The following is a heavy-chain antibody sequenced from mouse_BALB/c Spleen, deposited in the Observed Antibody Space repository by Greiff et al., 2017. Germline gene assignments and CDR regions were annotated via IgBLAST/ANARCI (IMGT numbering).Heavy chain of an antibody. CDR3: ARDGGYDSLDY. CDR1: GFNIKDYY. V-gene: IGHV14-1*02. CDR2: IDPENGNT. D-gene: IGHD2-2*01. Sequence: VQLKQSGAELVRPGALVKLSCKASGFNIKDYYMHWVKQRPEQGLEWIGWIDPENGNTIYDPKFQGKASITADTSSNTAYLQLSSLTSEDTAVYYCARDGGYDSLDYWGQGTTLTVSS. J-gene: IGHJ2*01.